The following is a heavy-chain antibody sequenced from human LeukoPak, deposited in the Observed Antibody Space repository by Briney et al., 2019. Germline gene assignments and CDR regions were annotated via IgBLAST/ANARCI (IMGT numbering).Heavy chain of an antibody. V-gene: IGHV4-38-2*01. J-gene: IGHJ2*01. CDR2: MYHSGNT. CDR1: GYSISTGYY. Sequence: TSETLSLTCSVSGYSISTGYYWGWIRQPPGKGLEWIGSMYHSGNTNYNPSLKSRVTISVDTSKNQFSLKLSSVTAADTAVYYCATNPFYGDYDGGYFDLWGRGTLVTVSS. D-gene: IGHD4-17*01. CDR3: ATNPFYGDYDGGYFDL.